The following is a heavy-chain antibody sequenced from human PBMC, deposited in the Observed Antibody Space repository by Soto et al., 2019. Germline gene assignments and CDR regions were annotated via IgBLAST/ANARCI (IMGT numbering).Heavy chain of an antibody. CDR1: GGSFSGYY. Sequence: QVQLQQWGAGLLKPSETLSLTCAVYGGSFSGYYWSWIRQPPGKGLEWIGEINHSGSTNYNPSLKSRVTISVDTSKTLFSLKLSSVTAADTAVYYCARAAPRYCSGGSCYSVRDYWGQGTLVTVSS. V-gene: IGHV4-34*01. J-gene: IGHJ4*02. CDR3: ARAAPRYCSGGSCYSVRDY. D-gene: IGHD2-15*01. CDR2: INHSGST.